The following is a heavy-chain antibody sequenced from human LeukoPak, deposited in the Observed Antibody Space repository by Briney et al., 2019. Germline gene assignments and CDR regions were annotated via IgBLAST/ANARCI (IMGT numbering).Heavy chain of an antibody. V-gene: IGHV4-59*01. CDR3: ARASRRDGYNRVFDY. CDR2: IYYSGST. CDR1: GGSISSYY. J-gene: IGHJ4*02. Sequence: SETLSLTCTVSGGSISSYYWSWIRQPPGKGLEWIGYIYYSGSTNYNPSLKSRVTISVDTSKNQFSLKLSSVTAADTAVYYCARASRRDGYNRVFDYWGQGTLVTVSS. D-gene: IGHD5-24*01.